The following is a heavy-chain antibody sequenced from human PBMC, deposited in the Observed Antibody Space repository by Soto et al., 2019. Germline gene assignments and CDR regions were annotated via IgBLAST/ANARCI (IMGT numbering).Heavy chain of an antibody. CDR1: GRSITSYY. CDR3: ARTYDSNGYANEFDS. CDR2: IYDNGIT. D-gene: IGHD3-22*01. Sequence: QVVLQESGPGLVKPSETLSLTCSVSGRSITSYYWSWVRQPPGKGLEWIGYIYDNGITSQNPSLKSRVTRSADTSQNQFSLKLTSVTGADTAVYYCARTYDSNGYANEFDSWGQGILVTVTS. J-gene: IGHJ4*02. V-gene: IGHV4-59*12.